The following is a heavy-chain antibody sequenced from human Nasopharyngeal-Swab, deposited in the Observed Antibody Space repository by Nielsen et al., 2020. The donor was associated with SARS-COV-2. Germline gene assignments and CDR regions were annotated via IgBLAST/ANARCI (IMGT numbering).Heavy chain of an antibody. CDR2: ISGSGGST. Sequence: GGSLRLSCEASGFTFISYAMSWVRQAPGKEREWVSAISGSGGSTYYADSVKGRFTISRDNSKNTLYLQMNSLRAEDTAVYYCAADYDILTGYYVTTWGQGTLVTVSS. D-gene: IGHD3-9*01. J-gene: IGHJ5*02. V-gene: IGHV3-23*01. CDR1: GFTFISYA. CDR3: AADYDILTGYYVTT.